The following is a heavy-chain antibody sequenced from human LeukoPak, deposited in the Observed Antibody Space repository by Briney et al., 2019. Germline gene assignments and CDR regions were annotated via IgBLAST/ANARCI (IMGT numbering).Heavy chain of an antibody. J-gene: IGHJ4*02. V-gene: IGHV3-30-3*01. CDR3: ARDSRVSNSLPLDN. CDR2: ISYDGNNK. CDR1: GFTFSSYA. D-gene: IGHD4-11*01. Sequence: PGRSLRLSCAASGFTFSSYAMHWVRQAPGKGLEWVAVISYDGNNKYYADSVKGRFTISRDNSKNTLYLQMNSLRVEDTAVYYCARDSRVSNSLPLDNWGQGTLVTVSS.